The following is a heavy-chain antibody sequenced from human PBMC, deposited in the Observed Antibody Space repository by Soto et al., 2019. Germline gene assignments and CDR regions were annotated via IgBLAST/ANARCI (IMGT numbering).Heavy chain of an antibody. J-gene: IGHJ5*02. V-gene: IGHV1-3*01. Sequence: ASVKVSCKASGYTFTSYAMHWVRQAPGQRLEWMGWINAGNGNTKYSQKFQGRVTITRDTSASTAYMELSSLRSEDTAVYYCARVGCSGGSCYSVHWFDPRGQGTLVTVSS. CDR1: GYTFTSYA. D-gene: IGHD2-15*01. CDR3: ARVGCSGGSCYSVHWFDP. CDR2: INAGNGNT.